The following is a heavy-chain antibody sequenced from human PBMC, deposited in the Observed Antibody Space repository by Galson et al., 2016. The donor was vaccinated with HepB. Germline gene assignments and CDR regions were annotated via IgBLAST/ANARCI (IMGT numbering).Heavy chain of an antibody. J-gene: IGHJ4*02. V-gene: IGHV4-39*01. D-gene: IGHD3-10*01. Sequence: SETLSLTCTVSGGSISSGGYFCGCIRQPPGRGLEWIGSVYYSGGTYYNPSLKSRVAISVDTSKNQLSLKLSSVTAADTAVYYCVMKERGRDVDYWGQGTLVTVSS. CDR1: GGSISSGGYF. CDR3: VMKERGRDVDY. CDR2: VYYSGGT.